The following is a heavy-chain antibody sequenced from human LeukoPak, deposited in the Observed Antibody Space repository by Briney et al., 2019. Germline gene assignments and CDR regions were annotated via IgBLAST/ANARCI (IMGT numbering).Heavy chain of an antibody. CDR3: AREATSSSGWYIDY. V-gene: IGHV3-23*01. CDR2: ISASGGTT. J-gene: IGHJ4*02. CDR1: GFTFSSYA. D-gene: IGHD6-25*01. Sequence: GGSLRLSCAASGFTFSSYAMTWVRQAPGKGLEWVSVISASGGTTYYGDSVKGRFTISRDNSKNTVYLQMNSLRAGDTAVYYCAREATSSSGWYIDYWGQGTLVTVSS.